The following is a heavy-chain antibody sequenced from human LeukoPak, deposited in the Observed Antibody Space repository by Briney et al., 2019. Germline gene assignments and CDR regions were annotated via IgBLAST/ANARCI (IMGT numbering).Heavy chain of an antibody. CDR3: ARTVVRKITAFDY. CDR2: IYYSGST. Sequence: PSETLSLTCTVSGGSISSSSYYWGWIRQPPGKGLEWMGSIYYSGSTYYSPSLKSRVTISVDTSKNQFSLKLSSVTAADTAVYYCARTVVRKITAFDYWGQGTLVTVSS. D-gene: IGHD1-14*01. CDR1: GGSISSSSYY. V-gene: IGHV4-39*07. J-gene: IGHJ4*02.